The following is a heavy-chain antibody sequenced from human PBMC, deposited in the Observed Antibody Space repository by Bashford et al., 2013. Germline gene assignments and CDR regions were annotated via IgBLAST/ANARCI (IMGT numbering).Heavy chain of an antibody. CDR3: ASRPDNVRHFYHAVFDY. CDR2: ISASGNTI. D-gene: IGHD3-3*02. J-gene: IGHJ4*02. Sequence: GGSLRLSCAASGFTFSDSYMSWIRQSPGKGLEWVSYISASGNTIYYADSVKGRFTISRDNAKNSLFLQMDGLRVDDSAVYYCASRPDNVRHFYHAVFDYWGRGTLVTVSS. CDR1: GFTFSDSY. V-gene: IGHV3-11*04.